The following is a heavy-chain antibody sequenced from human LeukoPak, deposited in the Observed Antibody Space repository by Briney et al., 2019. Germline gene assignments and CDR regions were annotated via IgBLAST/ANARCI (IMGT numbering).Heavy chain of an antibody. CDR1: GGSISSYY. CDR3: ASVTREYEDLRSPSMGFDY. Sequence: PSETLSPTCTVSGGSISSYYWSWIRQPPGKGLEWIGYIYYSGSTNYNPSLKSRVTISVDTSKNQFSLKLSSVTAADTAVYYCASVTREYEDLRSPSMGFDYWGQGTLVTVSS. D-gene: IGHD2/OR15-2a*01. CDR2: IYYSGST. J-gene: IGHJ4*02. V-gene: IGHV4-59*08.